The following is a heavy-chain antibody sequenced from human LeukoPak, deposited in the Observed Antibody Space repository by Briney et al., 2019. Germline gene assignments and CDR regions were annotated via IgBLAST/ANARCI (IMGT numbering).Heavy chain of an antibody. Sequence: ASVKVSCKASGYTFTGYYMHWVRQAPGQGLEWMGWINPNSGGTNYAQKLQGRVTMTTDTSTSTAYMELRSLRSDDTAVYYCARDSPYSGSYYPFDNWGQGTLVTVSS. CDR1: GYTFTGYY. CDR2: INPNSGGT. CDR3: ARDSPYSGSYYPFDN. V-gene: IGHV1-2*02. J-gene: IGHJ4*02. D-gene: IGHD1-26*01.